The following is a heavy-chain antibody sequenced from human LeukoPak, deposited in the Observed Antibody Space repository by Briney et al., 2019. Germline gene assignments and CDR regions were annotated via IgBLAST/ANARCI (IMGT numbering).Heavy chain of an antibody. CDR2: ISSSSSYI. CDR1: GFTFSSYS. CDR3: ARESTMIVVVPSLDI. Sequence: GGSLRLSCAASGFTFSSYSMNWVRQAPGKGLEWVSSISSSSSYIYYADSVKGRFTISRDNAKISLYLQMNSLRAEDTAVYYCARESTMIVVVPSLDIWGQGTMVTVSS. D-gene: IGHD3-22*01. V-gene: IGHV3-21*01. J-gene: IGHJ3*02.